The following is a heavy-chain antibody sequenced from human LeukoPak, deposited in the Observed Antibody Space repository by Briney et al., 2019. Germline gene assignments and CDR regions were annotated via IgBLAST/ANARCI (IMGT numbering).Heavy chain of an antibody. CDR3: ARDFSYCSGGSCYSA. J-gene: IGHJ5*02. Sequence: ASVKVSCKASGGTFSSYAISWVRQAPGQGLEWMGGIIPIFGTANYAQKFQGRVTITADESTSTAYMELSSLRSEDTAVYYCARDFSYCSGGSCYSAWGQGTLVTVSS. V-gene: IGHV1-69*13. CDR1: GGTFSSYA. D-gene: IGHD2-15*01. CDR2: IIPIFGTA.